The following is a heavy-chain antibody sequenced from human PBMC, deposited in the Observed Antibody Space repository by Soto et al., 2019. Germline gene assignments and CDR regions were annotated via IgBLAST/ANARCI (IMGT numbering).Heavy chain of an antibody. D-gene: IGHD6-13*01. CDR2: IIPILGIA. J-gene: IGHJ5*02. Sequence: SVKVSCKASGGTFSSYTISWVQQAPGQGLEWMGRIIPILGIANYAQKFQGRVTITADKSTSTAYMELSSLRSEDTAVYYCAVGGQQLGWFDPWGQGTLVTVSS. CDR3: AVGGQQLGWFDP. V-gene: IGHV1-69*02. CDR1: GGTFSSYT.